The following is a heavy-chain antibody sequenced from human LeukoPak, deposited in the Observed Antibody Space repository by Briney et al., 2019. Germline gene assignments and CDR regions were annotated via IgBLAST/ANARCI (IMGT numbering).Heavy chain of an antibody. CDR2: IYTSGST. CDR3: ARDRSFEWELLWFDP. D-gene: IGHD1-26*01. V-gene: IGHV4-4*07. J-gene: IGHJ5*02. CDR1: GGSISSYY. Sequence: PSETLSLTCTVSGGSISSYYWSWIRQPAGKGLEWIGRIYTSGSTNYNPSLKSRVTMSVDTSKNQFSLKLSSVTVADTAVYYCARDRSFEWELLWFDPWGQGTLVTVSS.